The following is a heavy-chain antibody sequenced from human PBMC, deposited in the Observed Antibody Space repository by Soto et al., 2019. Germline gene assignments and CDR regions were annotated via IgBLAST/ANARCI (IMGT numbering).Heavy chain of an antibody. CDR3: ANHNTPKVYATPGLQQ. CDR2: ISVSGGSK. V-gene: IGHV3-23*01. J-gene: IGHJ4*02. D-gene: IGHD2-8*01. Sequence: GGSLRLSCAASGFTFSSYAMSWVRQAPGKGLEWVSAISVSGGSKYYADSVKGRFTISRDNSKNTLYLQMNSLRAEDTAVYSCANHNTPKVYATPGLQQWDQGTLVTVSS. CDR1: GFTFSSYA.